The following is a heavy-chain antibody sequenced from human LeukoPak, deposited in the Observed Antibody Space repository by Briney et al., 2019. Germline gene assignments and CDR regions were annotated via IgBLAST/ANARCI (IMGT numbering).Heavy chain of an antibody. CDR2: FDPEDGET. CDR1: GYTLTELS. Sequence: ASVKVSCKVSGYTLTELSMHWVRQAPGKGLEWMGGFDPEDGETIYAQKFQGRVTMTEDTSTDTAYMELSGLRSEDTAVYYCATALGPSYYYDSSGYYFPLGYWGQGTLVTVSS. D-gene: IGHD3-22*01. J-gene: IGHJ4*02. V-gene: IGHV1-24*01. CDR3: ATALGPSYYYDSSGYYFPLGY.